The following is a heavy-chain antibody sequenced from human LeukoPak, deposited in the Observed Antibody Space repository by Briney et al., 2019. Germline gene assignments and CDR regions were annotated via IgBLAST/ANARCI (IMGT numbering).Heavy chain of an antibody. CDR2: IYYSGST. J-gene: IGHJ4*02. Sequence: SETLSLTCTVSGGSVSSYYWSWIRQPPGKGLEWIGYIYYSGSTNYNPSLKSRVTISVDTSKNQFSLKLSSVTAADTAVYYCAREYYGSSGYYNDYWGQGALVTVSS. CDR3: AREYYGSSGYYNDY. CDR1: GGSVSSYY. D-gene: IGHD3-22*01. V-gene: IGHV4-59*02.